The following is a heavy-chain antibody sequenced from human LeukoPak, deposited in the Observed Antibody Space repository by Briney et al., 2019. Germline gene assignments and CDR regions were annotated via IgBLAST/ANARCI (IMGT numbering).Heavy chain of an antibody. V-gene: IGHV4-38-2*02. CDR3: ASNGKSTSLFDY. CDR1: GYSISSGYY. CDR2: IYHSGST. J-gene: IGHJ4*02. D-gene: IGHD2-8*01. Sequence: PSETLSLTCTVSGYSISSGYYWGWIRPPPGKGLEWIGSIYHSGSTYYNPSLKSRVTISVDTSKNQFSLKLSSVTAADTAVYYCASNGKSTSLFDYWGQGTLVTVSS.